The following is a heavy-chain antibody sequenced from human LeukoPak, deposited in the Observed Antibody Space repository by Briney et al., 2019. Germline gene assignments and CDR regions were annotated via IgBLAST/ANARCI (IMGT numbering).Heavy chain of an antibody. D-gene: IGHD3-10*01. J-gene: IGHJ4*02. CDR1: GFTFDDYA. Sequence: PGGSLRLSCAASGFTFDDYAMHWVRQAPGKGLEWVSGISWNSSGIGYADSVKGRFTISRDNAKNSLYLQMNSLRAEDTALYYCAKEGGSGGSGSYFFHWGQGTLVTVSS. V-gene: IGHV3-9*01. CDR3: AKEGGSGGSGSYFFH. CDR2: ISWNSSGI.